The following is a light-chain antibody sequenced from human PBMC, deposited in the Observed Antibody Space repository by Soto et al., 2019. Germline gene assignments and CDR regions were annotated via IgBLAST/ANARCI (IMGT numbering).Light chain of an antibody. V-gene: IGLV2-23*01. CDR1: SSDVGSYNL. CDR2: EGS. CDR3: CSYAGSSNWV. J-gene: IGLJ3*02. Sequence: QSALTQPASVSGSPGQSITISCTETSSDVGSYNLVSWYQQHPGKAPKLMIYEGSKRPSGVSNRFSGSKSGNTASLTISGLQAEDEADYYCCSYAGSSNWVFGGGTKLTVL.